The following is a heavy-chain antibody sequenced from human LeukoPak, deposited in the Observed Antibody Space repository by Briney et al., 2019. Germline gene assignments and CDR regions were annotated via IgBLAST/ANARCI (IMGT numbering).Heavy chain of an antibody. CDR2: IYSDNT. J-gene: IGHJ4*02. CDR1: GFTFSSYG. Sequence: GGSLRLSCAASGFTFSSYGMHWVRQAPGKGLEWVSFIYSDNTHYSDSVKGRFTISRDNSKNTLYLQMNSLRAEDTAVYYCARRAGAYSHPYDYWGQETLVTVSS. V-gene: IGHV3-53*01. D-gene: IGHD4/OR15-4a*01. CDR3: ARRAGAYSHPYDY.